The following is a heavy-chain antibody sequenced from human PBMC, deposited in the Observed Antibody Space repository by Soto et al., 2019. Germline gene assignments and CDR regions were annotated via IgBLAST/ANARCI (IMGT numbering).Heavy chain of an antibody. J-gene: IGHJ4*02. CDR1: GYSFTSYW. V-gene: IGHV5-51*01. Sequence: GESLKISCKGSGYSFTSYWIGWVRQMPGKGLEWMGIIYPGDSDTRYSPSFQGQFTISADKSISTAYLQWSSLKASDTAMYYCARLKSCTNGVCSVFDYWGQGTLVTVSS. CDR2: IYPGDSDT. D-gene: IGHD2-8*01. CDR3: ARLKSCTNGVCSVFDY.